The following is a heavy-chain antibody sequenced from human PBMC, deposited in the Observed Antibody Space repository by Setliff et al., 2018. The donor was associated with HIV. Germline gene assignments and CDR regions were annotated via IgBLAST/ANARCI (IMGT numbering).Heavy chain of an antibody. CDR3: ARIIGSDISGAQYYFDH. V-gene: IGHV4-39*07. CDR1: GGSISVSSHY. CDR2: VYYSGST. Sequence: LSLTCTVSGGSISVSSHYWGWIRQPPGKGLEWIGSVYYSGSTSYNPSLKSRLTISVDTSKNQFSLKLDSVTAADTAVYYCARIIGSDISGAQYYFDHWGQGSLVTVSS. D-gene: IGHD1-20*01. J-gene: IGHJ4*02.